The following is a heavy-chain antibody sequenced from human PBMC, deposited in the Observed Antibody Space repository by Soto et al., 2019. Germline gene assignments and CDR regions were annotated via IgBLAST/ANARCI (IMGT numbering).Heavy chain of an antibody. CDR1: GGTVRSST. D-gene: IGHD6-25*01. Sequence: IACAACGGTVRSSTSTFARQTTGQGLEWMGRIIHILGIANYAQKLRGSVSITAAKSTSTAYRELSRLRSEDTAVYYCARYPAQQRREYHCFGPSGQGTLFTVSS. CDR3: ARYPAQQRREYHCFGP. CDR2: IIHILGIA. J-gene: IGHJ5*02. V-gene: IGHV1-69*02.